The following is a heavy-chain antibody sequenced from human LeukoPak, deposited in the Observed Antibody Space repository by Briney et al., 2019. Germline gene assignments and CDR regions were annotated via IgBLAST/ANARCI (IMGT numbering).Heavy chain of an antibody. D-gene: IGHD2-15*01. V-gene: IGHV4-34*01. CDR3: ASEVIAATPDY. J-gene: IGHJ4*02. CDR1: GGSFSGYY. Sequence: SETLSLTCAVYGGSFSGYYWSWIRQPPGKGLEWIGEINHSGSTNYNPSLKSRVTISVDTSKNQFSLKLSSVTAADTAVYYCASEVIAATPDYWGQGTLVTVSS. CDR2: INHSGST.